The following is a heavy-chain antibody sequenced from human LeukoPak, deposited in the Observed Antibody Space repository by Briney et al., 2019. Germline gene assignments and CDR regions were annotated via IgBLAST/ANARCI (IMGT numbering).Heavy chain of an antibody. CDR3: ARRGRVAIFRSRGGFDY. CDR2: IYYSGST. V-gene: IGHV4-31*03. D-gene: IGHD3-3*01. CDR1: GGSISSGGYY. Sequence: PSETLSLTCTVSGGSISSGGYYWSWIRQHPGKGLEWIGYIYYSGSTYYNPSLKSRVTISVDTSKNQFSLKLSSVTAADTAVYYCARRGRVAIFRSRGGFDYWGQGTLVTVSS. J-gene: IGHJ4*02.